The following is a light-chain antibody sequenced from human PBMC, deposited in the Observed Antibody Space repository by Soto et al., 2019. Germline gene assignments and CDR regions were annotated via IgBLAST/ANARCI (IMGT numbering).Light chain of an antibody. Sequence: QSVLTQPPSASGTPGQRVTISCSGGSSNIGTNAVNWYQQLPGTAPKLLIYNNNQRPSGVPDRFSGSKSGTSASLAISGPKSEDEADYYWAAWDDSLNGYVLGAGTKVTVL. CDR1: SSNIGTNA. CDR3: AAWDDSLNGYV. CDR2: NNN. J-gene: IGLJ1*01. V-gene: IGLV1-44*01.